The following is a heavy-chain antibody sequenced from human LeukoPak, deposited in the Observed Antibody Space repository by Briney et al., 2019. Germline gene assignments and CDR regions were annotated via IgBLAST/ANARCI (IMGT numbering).Heavy chain of an antibody. Sequence: GGSLRLSCAASGFPFRSYAMHWVRQAPGKGLEWVAFIRYDGSYKYYGDSVKGRFTISRDNSKNTLYLQMNSLRAEDTAVYYCARASNRDYYDSSGWKYWGQGTLVTVSS. V-gene: IGHV3-30*02. CDR1: GFPFRSYA. D-gene: IGHD3-22*01. J-gene: IGHJ4*02. CDR3: ARASNRDYYDSSGWKY. CDR2: IRYDGSYK.